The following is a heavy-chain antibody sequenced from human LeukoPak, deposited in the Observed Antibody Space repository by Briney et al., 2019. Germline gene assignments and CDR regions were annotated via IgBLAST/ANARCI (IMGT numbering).Heavy chain of an antibody. CDR1: GYTFTGHY. D-gene: IGHD2-15*01. J-gene: IGHJ3*02. V-gene: IGHV1-2*02. Sequence: GASVKVSCKASGYTFTGHYMHWVRQAPGQGLEWMGWVNPNNNNTKYAEKFQDRVTMTSDTSISTAYMELSGLRSDDTAVYYCARDGREVVAAREDAFDIWGQGTMVTVSS. CDR3: ARDGREVVAAREDAFDI. CDR2: VNPNNNNT.